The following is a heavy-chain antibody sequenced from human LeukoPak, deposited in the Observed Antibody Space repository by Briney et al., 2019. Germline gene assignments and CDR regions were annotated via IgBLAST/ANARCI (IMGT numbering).Heavy chain of an antibody. D-gene: IGHD3-22*01. Sequence: SETLSLTCAVYGGSFSGYYWSWIRQPPGKGLEWIGEVNQSGSTNYNPSLKSRVTISVDTSKNQFSLRLNSVTAADTAVYYCARGRYYYEGPFDYWGQGTLVTVSS. CDR1: GGSFSGYY. J-gene: IGHJ4*02. CDR2: VNQSGST. V-gene: IGHV4-34*01. CDR3: ARGRYYYEGPFDY.